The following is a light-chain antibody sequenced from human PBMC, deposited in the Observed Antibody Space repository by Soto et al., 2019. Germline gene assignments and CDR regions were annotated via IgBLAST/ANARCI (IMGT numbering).Light chain of an antibody. V-gene: IGKV1-39*01. Sequence: DIQMTQSPSSLSASVADRVTITCRASQSVNKYLNWYQQKPGKAPRLLIYAASTLHSGVPSRFSGSGSGTDFTLTISPLQPEDFATYYCQQSYSTPGTFGQGTKVEVK. CDR3: QQSYSTPGT. CDR1: QSVNKY. J-gene: IGKJ1*01. CDR2: AAS.